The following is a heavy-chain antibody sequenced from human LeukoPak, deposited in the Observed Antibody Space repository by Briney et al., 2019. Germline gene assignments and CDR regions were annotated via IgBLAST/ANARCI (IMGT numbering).Heavy chain of an antibody. D-gene: IGHD1-1*01. CDR3: ARPWYNWDKNWFRP. CDR1: GYTFTGYY. Sequence: ASVSVSCTASGYTFTGYYMHWVRQAPGQGLEWIGWINPNSGGTNNAQKFQGRVTMTRDTSISTAYMELSRLRSDVTAVYYCARPWYNWDKNWFRPWGQGTLVTVPS. CDR2: INPNSGGT. J-gene: IGHJ5*02. V-gene: IGHV1-2*02.